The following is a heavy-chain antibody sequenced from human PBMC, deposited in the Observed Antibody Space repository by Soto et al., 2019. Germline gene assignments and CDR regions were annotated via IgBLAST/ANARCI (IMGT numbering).Heavy chain of an antibody. CDR3: AREAGVRPPFAP. CDR1: GDSINSYS. V-gene: IGHV4-59*01. CDR2: IYDSGST. J-gene: IGHJ5*02. D-gene: IGHD1-1*01. Sequence: SETLSLTCTVSGDSINSYSWTWIRQPPGKGLEWIGYIYDSGSTNYNPSLKSRVTISVDTSKNQFSLKLTSVTAADTAMYYCAREAGVRPPFAPGGQGPRAPVPS.